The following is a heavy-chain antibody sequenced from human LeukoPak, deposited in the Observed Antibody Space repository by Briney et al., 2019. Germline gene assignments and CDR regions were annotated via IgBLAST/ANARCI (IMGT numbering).Heavy chain of an antibody. CDR1: GFTFSSYG. V-gene: IGHV3-30*02. CDR2: IRYDGSNK. D-gene: IGHD2-2*02. J-gene: IGHJ4*02. CDR3: ARGKIKYCSSTSCYTPFDY. Sequence: GGSLRLSCAASGFTFSSYGMHWVRQAPGKGLEWVAFIRYDGSNKYYADSVKGRFTISRDNSKNTLYLQMNSLRAEDTAVYYCARGKIKYCSSTSCYTPFDYWGQGTLVTVSS.